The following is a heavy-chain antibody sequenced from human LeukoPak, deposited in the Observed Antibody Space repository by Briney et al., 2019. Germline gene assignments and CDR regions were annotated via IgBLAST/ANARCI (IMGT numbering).Heavy chain of an antibody. CDR2: IYYSGRT. J-gene: IGHJ5*02. CDR1: GDSITSSIYY. V-gene: IGHV4-39*07. CDR3: ARTGSGSLSWFDP. Sequence: PSETLSLTCTVSGDSITSSIYYWGWIRQPPGKGLEWIGSIYYSGRTYYNPSLKSRVTISVDTSKHQFSLKLSSVTAADTAVYYCARTGSGSLSWFDPWGQGTLVTVSS. D-gene: IGHD6-19*01.